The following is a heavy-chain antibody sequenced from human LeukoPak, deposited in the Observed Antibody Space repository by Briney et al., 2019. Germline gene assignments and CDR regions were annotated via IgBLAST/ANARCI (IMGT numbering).Heavy chain of an antibody. J-gene: IGHJ4*02. D-gene: IGHD6-13*01. CDR3: ARDDHYSSSWCFDY. CDR2: ISSSSSYI. Sequence: GGSLRLSCAASGFTSSSYSMNWVRQAPGKGLEWVSSISSSSSYIYYADSVKGRFTISRDNAKNSLYLQMNSLRAEDTAVYYCARDDHYSSSWCFDYWGQGTLVTVSS. V-gene: IGHV3-21*01. CDR1: GFTSSSYS.